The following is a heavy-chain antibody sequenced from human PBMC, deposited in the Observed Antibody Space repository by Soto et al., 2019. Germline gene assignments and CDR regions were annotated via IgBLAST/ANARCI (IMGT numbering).Heavy chain of an antibody. J-gene: IGHJ6*02. V-gene: IGHV3-33*01. D-gene: IGHD6-19*01. CDR3: ARDMALRQQYSSGWAGYYYYGMDV. CDR1: GFTFSSYG. Sequence: GVLRLSCAASGFTFSSYGMHWVRQAPGKGLEWVAVIWYDGSNKYYADSVKGRFTISRDNSKNTLYLQMNSLRAEDTAVYYCARDMALRQQYSSGWAGYYYYGMDVWGQGTTVTVSS. CDR2: IWYDGSNK.